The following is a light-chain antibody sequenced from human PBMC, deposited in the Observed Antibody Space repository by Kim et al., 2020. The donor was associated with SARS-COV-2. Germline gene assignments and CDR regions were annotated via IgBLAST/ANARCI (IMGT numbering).Light chain of an antibody. CDR3: QVWDSSSVV. CDR1: NIGSKS. Sequence: SYELTQPPSVSVAPGETARITCGGKNIGSKSVHWYQRKPGQAPVLVIYYDSDRPSGIPERFSGSNSGNTATLTISRVEAGDEADYCGQVWDSSSVVFGGGTQLTVL. J-gene: IGLJ2*01. V-gene: IGLV3-21*04. CDR2: YDS.